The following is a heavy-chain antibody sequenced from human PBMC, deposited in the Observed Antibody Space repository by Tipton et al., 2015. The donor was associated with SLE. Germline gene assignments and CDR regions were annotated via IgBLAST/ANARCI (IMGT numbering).Heavy chain of an antibody. D-gene: IGHD4-17*01. CDR3: ARSTEGDYGDSPPPVDY. CDR2: IYPGDSDT. Sequence: VQLVQSGAEVKKPGESLKISCKGSGYSFTNYWIAWVRQMPGKGLEWMGVIYPGDSDTRYSPSFQGQVTISADKSISTAYLQWSSLKASDTAMYYCARSTEGDYGDSPPPVDYWGQGTLVTVSS. CDR1: GYSFTNYW. V-gene: IGHV5-51*01. J-gene: IGHJ4*02.